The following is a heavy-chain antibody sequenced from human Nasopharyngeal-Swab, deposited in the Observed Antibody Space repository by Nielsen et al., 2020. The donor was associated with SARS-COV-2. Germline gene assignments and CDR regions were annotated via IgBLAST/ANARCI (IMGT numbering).Heavy chain of an antibody. CDR3: ARDEILDY. CDR2: VKQDGTEK. CDR1: GFTFSPYW. Sequence: GESLKISCAASGFTFSPYWMTWVRQAPGKGLEWVANVKQDGTEKYFVDSVKGRFTISRDNAKNSLYLHMNSLRAEDTAVYNCARDEILDYWGQGTLVTVSS. D-gene: IGHD2/OR15-2a*01. J-gene: IGHJ4*02. V-gene: IGHV3-7*01.